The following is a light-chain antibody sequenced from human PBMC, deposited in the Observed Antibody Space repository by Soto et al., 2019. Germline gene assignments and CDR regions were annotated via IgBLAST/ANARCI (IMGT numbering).Light chain of an antibody. CDR2: SNN. CDR3: AAWDDSLNGPV. Sequence: QLVLTQPPSASGTPGQRVTISCSGSSSNIGSNAVNWYQQLPGTAPKLLIHSNNQRPSGVPDRFSGSKSGTSASLAISGLQSEDEADYYCAAWDDSLNGPVFGGGTKLTVL. J-gene: IGLJ2*01. V-gene: IGLV1-44*01. CDR1: SSNIGSNA.